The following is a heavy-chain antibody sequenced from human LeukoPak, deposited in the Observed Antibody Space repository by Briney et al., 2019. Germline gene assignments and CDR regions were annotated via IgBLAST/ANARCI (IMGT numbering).Heavy chain of an antibody. J-gene: IGHJ4*02. CDR2: ISGSGGST. CDR3: AKSPLYCSGGSCYSTYYFDY. Sequence: GGSLRLSCAASGFTFSSYAMSWVRQAPGKGLEWVSAISGSGGSTYYADSVKGRFTISRDNSKNTLDLQMNSLRAEDTAVYYCAKSPLYCSGGSCYSTYYFDYWGQGILVTVSS. CDR1: GFTFSSYA. V-gene: IGHV3-23*01. D-gene: IGHD2-15*01.